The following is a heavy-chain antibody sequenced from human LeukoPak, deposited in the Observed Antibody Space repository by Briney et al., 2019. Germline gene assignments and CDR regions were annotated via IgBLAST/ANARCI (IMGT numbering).Heavy chain of an antibody. D-gene: IGHD2-2*01. CDR3: ARAQWGKVVPAALFDY. Sequence: PGGSLRLSCAASGFTFSSYGMHWVRQAPGKGLEWVAFIRYDGSNKYYADSVKGRFTISRDNSKNMLYLQMGSLRAEDMAVYYCARAQWGKVVPAALFDYWGQGTLVTVSS. CDR2: IRYDGSNK. J-gene: IGHJ4*02. V-gene: IGHV3-30*02. CDR1: GFTFSSYG.